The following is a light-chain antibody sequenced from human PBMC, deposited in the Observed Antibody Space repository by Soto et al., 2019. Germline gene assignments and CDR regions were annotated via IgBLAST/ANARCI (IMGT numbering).Light chain of an antibody. Sequence: DIQMTQSPSSLSASVGDRVTITCRASQSVGNFLNWYQQKPGLPPKYLIYAASNLQSGVPSRFSGSGSGKYFTLTISNLQPEDFATYYCQQSFTTWTFGQGTKVEVK. CDR2: AAS. CDR3: QQSFTTWT. V-gene: IGKV1-39*01. J-gene: IGKJ1*01. CDR1: QSVGNF.